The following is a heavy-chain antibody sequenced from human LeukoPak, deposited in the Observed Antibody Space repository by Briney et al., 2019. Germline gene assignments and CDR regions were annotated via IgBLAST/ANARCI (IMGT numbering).Heavy chain of an antibody. CDR3: VSFYETY. CDR1: GNYW. J-gene: IGHJ4*02. CDR2: INSDGSWT. Sequence: GGSLRLSCAASGNYWMHWVRQVPGKGLVWVSHINSDGSWTSYADSVKGRFTISKDNAKNKVYLQMNSLRAEDTAVYYCVSFYETYWGRGTLVTVSS. D-gene: IGHD2/OR15-2a*01. V-gene: IGHV3-74*01.